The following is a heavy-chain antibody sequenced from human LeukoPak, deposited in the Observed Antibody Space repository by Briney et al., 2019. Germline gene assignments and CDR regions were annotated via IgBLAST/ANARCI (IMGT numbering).Heavy chain of an antibody. J-gene: IGHJ4*02. D-gene: IGHD2-21*02. V-gene: IGHV1-2*02. CDR2: INPNSGGT. CDR1: GYTFTGYY. CDR3: ARDHYHRIHSVMVTAPDY. Sequence: ASVKVSCKASGYTFTGYYMHWVRQAPGQGLEWMGWINPNSGGTNYAQKFQGRVTMTRDTSISTAYMELSRLRSEDTAVYYCARDHYHRIHSVMVTAPDYWGQGTLVIVSS.